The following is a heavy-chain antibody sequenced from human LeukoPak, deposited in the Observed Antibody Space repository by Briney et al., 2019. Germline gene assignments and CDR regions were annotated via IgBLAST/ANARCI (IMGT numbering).Heavy chain of an antibody. CDR2: ISPTGSTT. D-gene: IGHD6-13*01. CDR3: ARGPSSNWSGLDF. CDR1: GFSSSGHW. Sequence: GGSLRLSCAASGFSSSGHWMHWARQLPGKGLVWVSRISPTGSTTSYADSVKGRFTVSRDNAKNTLYLQVNNLRAEDTAVYYCARGPSSNWSGLDFWGQGTLLTVSS. V-gene: IGHV3-74*01. J-gene: IGHJ4*02.